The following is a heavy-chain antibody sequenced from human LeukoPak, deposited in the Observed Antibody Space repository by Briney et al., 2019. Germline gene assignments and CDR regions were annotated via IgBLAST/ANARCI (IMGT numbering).Heavy chain of an antibody. J-gene: IGHJ4*02. CDR3: ASGWSGYFASLDY. CDR2: IWYDGSNK. V-gene: IGHV3-33*01. D-gene: IGHD3-3*01. CDR1: GFTFSSYG. Sequence: GGSLRLSCAASGFTFSSYGMHWVRQAPGKGLEWVALIWYDGSNKYYADSVKGRFTISRDNSKNTLYLQMNSLRAEDTAVYYCASGWSGYFASLDYWGQGTLVTVAS.